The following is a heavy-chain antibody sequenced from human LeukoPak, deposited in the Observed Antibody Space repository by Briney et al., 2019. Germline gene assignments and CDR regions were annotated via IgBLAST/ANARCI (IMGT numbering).Heavy chain of an antibody. D-gene: IGHD6-13*01. CDR3: ARVWSEPFAAAGHNWFDP. CDR1: GGSISSGDYY. V-gene: IGHV4-30-4*08. J-gene: IGHJ5*02. CDR2: IYYSGST. Sequence: PSETLSLTCTVSGGSISSGDYYWSWIRQPPGKGLEWIGYIYYSGSTYYNPSLKSRVTISVDTSKNQFSLKLSPVTAADTAVYYCARVWSEPFAAAGHNWFDPWGQGTLVTVSS.